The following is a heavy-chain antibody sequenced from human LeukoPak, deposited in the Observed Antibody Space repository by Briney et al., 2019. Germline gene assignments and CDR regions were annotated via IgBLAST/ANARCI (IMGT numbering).Heavy chain of an antibody. V-gene: IGHV3-30*18. CDR1: GFTFSSYG. CDR3: AKESPKYYFDY. Sequence: GGSLRLSCAASGFTFSSYGMHWVRQAPGKGPEWVAVISYDGSNKYYADSVKGRFTISRDNSKNTLYLQMNSLRAEDTAVYYCAKESPKYYFDYWGQGTLVTVSS. J-gene: IGHJ4*02. CDR2: ISYDGSNK.